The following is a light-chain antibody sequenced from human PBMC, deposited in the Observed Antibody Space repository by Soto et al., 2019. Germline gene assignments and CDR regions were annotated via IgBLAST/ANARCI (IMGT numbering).Light chain of an antibody. Sequence: DIQMTQSPSSLSASVGDRVTITCRASQSISTYLDWYQQKPGKAPKLLIYAASSLQIGVPSRFSGSGSGTDFTLTISSLQPEDSATYYCQQSYSAPITFGQGTRLEIK. CDR3: QQSYSAPIT. J-gene: IGKJ5*01. V-gene: IGKV1-39*01. CDR1: QSISTY. CDR2: AAS.